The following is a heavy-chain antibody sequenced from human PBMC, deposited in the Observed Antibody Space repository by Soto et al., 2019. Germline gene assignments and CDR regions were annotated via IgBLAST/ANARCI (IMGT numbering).Heavy chain of an antibody. CDR3: ARVKAPYYYDSSGYSYYYYYYGMDV. D-gene: IGHD3-22*01. Sequence: QVQLVQSGAEVKKPGASVKVSCKASGYTFTGYYMHWVRQAPGQGLEWMGWINPNSGGTNYAQKFQGWVTMTRDTSISTAYMKLGRLRSDDTAVYYCARVKAPYYYDSSGYSYYYYYYGMDVWGQGTTVTVSS. J-gene: IGHJ6*02. V-gene: IGHV1-2*04. CDR1: GYTFTGYY. CDR2: INPNSGGT.